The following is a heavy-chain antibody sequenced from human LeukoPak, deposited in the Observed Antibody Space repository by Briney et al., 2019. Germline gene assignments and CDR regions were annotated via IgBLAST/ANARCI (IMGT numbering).Heavy chain of an antibody. D-gene: IGHD3-22*01. CDR3: ARVMYYYDSSGYYAYYFDY. CDR2: ISGSGGST. Sequence: GGSLRLSCAASGFTFSSYAMSWVRQAPGKGLEWVSAISGSGGSTYYADSVKGRFTISRDNSKNTLYLQMNSLRAEDTAVYYCARVMYYYDSSGYYAYYFDYWGQGTLVTVSS. V-gene: IGHV3-23*01. CDR1: GFTFSSYA. J-gene: IGHJ4*02.